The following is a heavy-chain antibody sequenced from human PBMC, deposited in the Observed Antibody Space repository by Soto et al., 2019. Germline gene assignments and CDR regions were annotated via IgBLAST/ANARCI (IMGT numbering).Heavy chain of an antibody. V-gene: IGHV3-33*01. CDR3: ARDRFQVVVPAALDY. Sequence: GGSLRLSCAASGFTFSSYGMHWVRQAPGKGLEWVAVIWYDGSNKYYADSVKGRFTISRDNSKNTLYLQMNSLRAEDTAVYYCARDRFQVVVPAALDYWGQGTLVTVSS. CDR1: GFTFSSYG. D-gene: IGHD2-2*01. CDR2: IWYDGSNK. J-gene: IGHJ4*02.